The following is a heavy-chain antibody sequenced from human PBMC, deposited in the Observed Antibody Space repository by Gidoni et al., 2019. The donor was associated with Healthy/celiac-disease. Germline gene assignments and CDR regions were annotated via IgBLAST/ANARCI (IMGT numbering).Heavy chain of an antibody. CDR2: ISSSSSYI. CDR3: ASDAVAGGLYYFDY. V-gene: IGHV3-21*01. Sequence: EVQLVESGGGLVKPGVSLRLSCAASGFTFSSYSMNWVRQDPGKGLEWVSSISSSSSYIYYADSVKGRFTISRDNAKNSLYLQMNSLRAEDTAVYYCASDAVAGGLYYFDYWGQGTLVTVSS. J-gene: IGHJ4*02. D-gene: IGHD6-19*01. CDR1: GFTFSSYS.